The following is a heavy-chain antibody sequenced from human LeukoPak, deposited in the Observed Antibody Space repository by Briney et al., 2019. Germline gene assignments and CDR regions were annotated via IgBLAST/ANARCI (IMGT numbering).Heavy chain of an antibody. J-gene: IGHJ4*02. Sequence: ASVKVPCQASGYSLSNYDNSGVRGAPVQGVEGGGWMSAFNGKPDYPQKFQGRVAMTTDTSTSTAYMELGSLQSDDTAVYYCARDLRGATSGYFSLWGQGTLVTVSS. D-gene: IGHD3-22*01. CDR1: GYSLSNYD. CDR3: ARDLRGATSGYFSL. CDR2: MSAFNGKP. V-gene: IGHV1-18*01.